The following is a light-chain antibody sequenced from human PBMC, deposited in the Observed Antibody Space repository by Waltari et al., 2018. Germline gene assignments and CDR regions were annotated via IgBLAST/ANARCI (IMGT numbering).Light chain of an antibody. Sequence: EIVLTQSPGTLSLSPGERATLSCRASQSVSSSYLAWYQQKPGQAPRLLIYGASGRATGSPDRFSGRGSGTDLTLTISRLEPEDFAVYYCQQYGSSPITFGQGTRLEIK. V-gene: IGKV3-20*01. CDR2: GAS. CDR1: QSVSSSY. J-gene: IGKJ5*01. CDR3: QQYGSSPIT.